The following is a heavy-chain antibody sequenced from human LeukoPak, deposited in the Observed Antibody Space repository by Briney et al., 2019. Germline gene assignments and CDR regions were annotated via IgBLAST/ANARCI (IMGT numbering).Heavy chain of an antibody. CDR3: ARDNYGENDY. Sequence: GGSLRLSCAASGFTSSSYAMHLVRQAPGKGLEYVSAISSNGGSTYYANSVKGRFTISRDNSKNTLYLQMGSLRAEDMAVYYCARDNYGENDYWGQGTLVTVSS. D-gene: IGHD4-17*01. CDR2: ISSNGGST. J-gene: IGHJ4*02. CDR1: GFTSSSYA. V-gene: IGHV3-64*01.